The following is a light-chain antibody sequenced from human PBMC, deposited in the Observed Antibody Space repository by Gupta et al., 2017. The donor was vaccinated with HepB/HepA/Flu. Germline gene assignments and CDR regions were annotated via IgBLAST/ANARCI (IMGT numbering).Light chain of an antibody. CDR2: EVS. Sequence: EIVMTQTPLSLSVTPGQSASISCKSSQSLLHADGETYLYWYLQKPGQPPQLLIYEVSKRFSGVPDRFSGSASDTDFTLKISRVEAEDVGVYYCMQNVNLHCSFGQGTKLEIK. J-gene: IGKJ2*04. CDR1: QSLLHADGETY. CDR3: MQNVNLHCS. V-gene: IGKV2D-29*01.